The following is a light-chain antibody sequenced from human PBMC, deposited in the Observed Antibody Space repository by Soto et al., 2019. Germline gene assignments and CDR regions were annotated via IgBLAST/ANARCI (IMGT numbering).Light chain of an antibody. CDR1: SSDVGGYNY. Sequence: QSALTQPASVSGSPGQSITISCAGTSSDVGGYNYVSWYQQHPDKAPKLMIYEVSNRPSGVSNRFSGSKSGNTASLTISGLQAEDEADYYCSSYTSSSTLGVFGGGTKVTVL. CDR3: SSYTSSSTLGV. V-gene: IGLV2-14*01. CDR2: EVS. J-gene: IGLJ2*01.